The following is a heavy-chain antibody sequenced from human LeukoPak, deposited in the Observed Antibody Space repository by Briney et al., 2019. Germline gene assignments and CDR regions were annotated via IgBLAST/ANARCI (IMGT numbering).Heavy chain of an antibody. CDR3: ARDYDFWSSDI. J-gene: IGHJ3*02. D-gene: IGHD3-3*01. V-gene: IGHV3-7*01. CDR1: GFTFSSYW. Sequence: GGSLRLSCAASGFTFSSYWMSWVRQAPGKGLEWVANIKQGGSEKYYVDSVKGRFTISRDNAKNSLYLQMNSLRAEDTAVYYCARDYDFWSSDIWGQGTMVTVSS. CDR2: IKQGGSEK.